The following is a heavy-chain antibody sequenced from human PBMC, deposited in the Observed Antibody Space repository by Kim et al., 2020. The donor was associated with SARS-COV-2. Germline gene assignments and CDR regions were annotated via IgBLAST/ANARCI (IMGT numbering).Heavy chain of an antibody. Sequence: GGSLRLSCAASGFTFSSYWMSWVRQAPGKGLEGVANIKQDGSEKYYVDSVKGRFTISRDNAKNSLYLQMNSLRAEDTAVYYCARESFCSGGSCYYYGMDVWGQGTTVTVSS. CDR3: ARESFCSGGSCYYYGMDV. CDR2: IKQDGSEK. CDR1: GFTFSSYW. J-gene: IGHJ6*02. D-gene: IGHD2-15*01. V-gene: IGHV3-7*03.